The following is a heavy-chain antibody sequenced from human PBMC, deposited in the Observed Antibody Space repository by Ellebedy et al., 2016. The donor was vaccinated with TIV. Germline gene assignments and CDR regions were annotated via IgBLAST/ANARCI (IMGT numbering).Heavy chain of an antibody. CDR1: GFNFRSYW. D-gene: IGHD4-17*01. CDR3: ARRGSYGDYAVQINSWFDR. J-gene: IGHJ5*02. V-gene: IGHV3-7*01. Sequence: GGSLRLSCAASGFNFRSYWMGWVRQAPGKGLAWVANIYQDGSQKYYVDSAEGRFTISRDNAKNSLYLEMKSLRVEDTAMYYCARRGSYGDYAVQINSWFDRWGRGTLVTVSS. CDR2: IYQDGSQK.